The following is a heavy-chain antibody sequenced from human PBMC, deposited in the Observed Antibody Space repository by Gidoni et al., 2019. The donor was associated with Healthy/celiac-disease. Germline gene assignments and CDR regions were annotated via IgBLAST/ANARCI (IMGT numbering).Heavy chain of an antibody. J-gene: IGHJ2*01. V-gene: IGHV4-61*02. CDR1: GGSISSGSYY. D-gene: IGHD2-2*01. CDR2: IYTSGST. Sequence: QVQLQESGPGLVKPSQTLSLTCTVSGGSISSGSYYWSWIRQPAGKGLEWIGRIYTSGSTNYNPSLKSRVTISVDTSKNQFSLKLSSVTAADTAVYYCARESDCSSTSCYYFDLWDRGTLVTVSS. CDR3: ARESDCSSTSCYYFDL.